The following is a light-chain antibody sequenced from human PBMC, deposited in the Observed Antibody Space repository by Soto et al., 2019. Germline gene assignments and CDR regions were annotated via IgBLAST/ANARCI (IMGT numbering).Light chain of an antibody. CDR1: SSNIRNNY. J-gene: IGLJ1*01. CDR3: GTWDSSLSAYV. V-gene: IGLV1-51*01. CDR2: DNN. Sequence: QSVLTQPPSVSAAPGQKVTISCSGSSSNIRNNYVSWYQQLPGTAPKLLIYDNNKRPSGIPDRFSGSKSGTSATLGITGLQTGDEADYYCGTWDSSLSAYVFGPGTKVTVL.